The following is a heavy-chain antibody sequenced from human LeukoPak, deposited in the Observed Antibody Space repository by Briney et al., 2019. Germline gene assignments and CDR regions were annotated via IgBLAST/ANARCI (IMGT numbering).Heavy chain of an antibody. Sequence: AGSLRLSCAASGFTFSSSEMNWVRQAPGKGLEWVSYISSIGSAIHYADSVKGRFTISRDNARNSLYLQMNSLTADDTAVYYCVREGGDYRDAFDVWGQGTVVTVSS. CDR1: GFTFSSSE. CDR3: VREGGDYRDAFDV. D-gene: IGHD2-21*02. V-gene: IGHV3-48*03. J-gene: IGHJ3*01. CDR2: ISSIGSAI.